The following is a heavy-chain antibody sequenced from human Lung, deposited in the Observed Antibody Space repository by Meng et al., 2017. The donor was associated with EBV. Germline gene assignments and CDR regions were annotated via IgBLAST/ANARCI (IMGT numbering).Heavy chain of an antibody. J-gene: IGHJ4*02. D-gene: IGHD3-16*01. Sequence: QRVTSGPDGKKPGEDLKISCQASGYSFTNYWIGWVRQMPGKGLEWMGIIYPGDSKIRYSPSFQGQVTISADKSISTVYLQWSSLKASDTAIYYCARHNCYDVWGQGTLVTVSS. CDR2: IYPGDSKI. V-gene: IGHV5-51*01. CDR3: ARHNCYDV. CDR1: GYSFTNYW.